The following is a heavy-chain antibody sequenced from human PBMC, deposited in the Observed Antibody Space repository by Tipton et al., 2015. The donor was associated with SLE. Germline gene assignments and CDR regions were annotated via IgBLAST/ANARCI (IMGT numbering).Heavy chain of an antibody. Sequence: QLVQSGAEVIKPGESLKISCKGSGYSFTNYWIGCVRQMPGKGLEWVAVISYDGSNKYYADSVKGRFTISRDNSKNTLYLQMNSLRAEDTAVYYCARLGGYYDSSGYSYYFDYWGQGTLVTVSS. CDR1: GYSFTNYW. D-gene: IGHD3-22*01. CDR2: ISYDGSNK. V-gene: IGHV3-30*19. J-gene: IGHJ4*02. CDR3: ARLGGYYDSSGYSYYFDY.